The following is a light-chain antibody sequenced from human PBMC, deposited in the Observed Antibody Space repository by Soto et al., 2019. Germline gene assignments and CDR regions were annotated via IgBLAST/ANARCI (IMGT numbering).Light chain of an antibody. V-gene: IGKV1-5*03. Sequence: DNQMTQSPSTLSASVGDRVTITCRASQNVENYLAWYQQKPGKAPKLLIYKASGLESGVPSRFSGSGSGTDFTLTITGLEPEDSAVYYCQHRSNWPWTFGQGTKADI. CDR1: QNVENY. CDR3: QHRSNWPWT. J-gene: IGKJ1*01. CDR2: KAS.